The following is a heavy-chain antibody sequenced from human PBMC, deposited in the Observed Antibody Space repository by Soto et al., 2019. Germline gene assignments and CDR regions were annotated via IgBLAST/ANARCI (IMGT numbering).Heavy chain of an antibody. CDR2: ISSSSSYI. J-gene: IGHJ5*02. V-gene: IGHV3-21*01. CDR1: GFTFSSYS. CDR3: ARDTPYDYVWGSYRPWFDP. Sequence: GGSLRLSCAASGFTFSSYSMNWVRQAPGKGLEWVSSISSSSSYIYYADSVKGRFTISRDNAKNSLYLQMNSLRAEDTAVYYCARDTPYDYVWGSYRPWFDPWGQGTLVTVSS. D-gene: IGHD3-16*02.